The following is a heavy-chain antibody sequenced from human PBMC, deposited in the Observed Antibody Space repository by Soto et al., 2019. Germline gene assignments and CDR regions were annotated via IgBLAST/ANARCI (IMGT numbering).Heavy chain of an antibody. CDR3: SKTITAVTPTIPGFDY. CDR1: GFTFSTYG. J-gene: IGHJ4*02. Sequence: PGGSLRLSCAASGFTFSTYGMHWVRQAPGKGLEWVALIAYDGSNKYYADSVKGRFTISRDNSKNTLYLQMNSLRAEDTAVYYCSKTITAVTPTIPGFDYWGQGTLVTVSS. V-gene: IGHV3-30*18. CDR2: IAYDGSNK. D-gene: IGHD6-13*01.